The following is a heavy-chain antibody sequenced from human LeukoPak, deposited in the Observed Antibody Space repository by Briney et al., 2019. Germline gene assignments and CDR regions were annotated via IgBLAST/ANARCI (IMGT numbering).Heavy chain of an antibody. CDR1: GFTFSSYS. D-gene: IGHD3-10*01. V-gene: IGHV3-21*01. CDR2: ISSSSSYI. J-gene: IGHJ5*02. Sequence: GGSLRLSCAASGFTFSSYSMNWVRQAPGKGLEWVSSISSSSSYIYYADSVKGRFTISRDNAKSSLYLQMNSLRAEDTAVYYCARDLWFGEELDPWGQGTLVTVSS. CDR3: ARDLWFGEELDP.